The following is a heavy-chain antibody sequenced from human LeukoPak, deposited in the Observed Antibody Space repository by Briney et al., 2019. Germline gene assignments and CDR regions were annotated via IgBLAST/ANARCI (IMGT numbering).Heavy chain of an antibody. V-gene: IGHV3-23*01. Sequence: GGSLRLSCAASGFTFSSHAMSWVRQAPGKGLEWVSAISGSGGSTYCADSVKGRFTISRDNSKNTLYLQVNSLRAEDTAVYYCAKGGEIPTFPLEPWGQGTLVTVSS. D-gene: IGHD2-21*01. CDR1: GFTFSSHA. CDR3: AKGGEIPTFPLEP. J-gene: IGHJ5*02. CDR2: ISGSGGST.